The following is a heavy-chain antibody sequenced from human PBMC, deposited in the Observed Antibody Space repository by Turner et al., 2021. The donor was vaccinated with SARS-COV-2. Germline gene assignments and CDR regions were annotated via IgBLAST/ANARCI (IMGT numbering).Heavy chain of an antibody. D-gene: IGHD6-19*01. J-gene: IGHJ3*02. CDR2: IYYSGST. CDR3: ASPGGNSGLFFAYDI. Sequence: QLQLQESGPGLVTPSETLSLTCTVSGGSIRSSSYYWGWLRQPPGKGLEWIGSIYYSGSTYYNPSLKSRVTIAVDTSKNQFSLKLTSVTAADTAVYYFASPGGNSGLFFAYDIWGQGTMVTVSS. CDR1: GGSIRSSSYY. V-gene: IGHV4-39*01.